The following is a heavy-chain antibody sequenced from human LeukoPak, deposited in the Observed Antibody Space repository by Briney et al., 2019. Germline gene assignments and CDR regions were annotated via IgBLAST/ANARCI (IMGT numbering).Heavy chain of an antibody. J-gene: IGHJ3*02. V-gene: IGHV3-48*03. CDR2: ISSSGSTI. CDR1: GFTFSSYE. D-gene: IGHD5-18*01. CDR3: ARDEAYSYGHDAFDI. Sequence: GGSPRLSCAASGFTFSSYEMNWVRQAPGKGLEWVSYISSSGSTIYYADSVKGRFTISRDNAKNSLYLQMNSLRAEDTAVYYCARDEAYSYGHDAFDIWGQGTMVTVSS.